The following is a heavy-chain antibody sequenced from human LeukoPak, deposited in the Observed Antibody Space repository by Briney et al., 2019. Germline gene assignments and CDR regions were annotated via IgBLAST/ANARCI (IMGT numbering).Heavy chain of an antibody. V-gene: IGHV5-51*01. CDR2: IYPGDSDT. CDR1: GYSVTSYW. J-gene: IGHJ4*02. Sequence: PGGSLQISCKGSGYSVTSYWIGWVRQVPGKGLEWIGIIYPGDSDTRYSPSFQGQVTISADKSISTAYLQWSSLKASDTAMYYCARLESIQLWLPDDYWGQGTLVTVSS. D-gene: IGHD5-18*01. CDR3: ARLESIQLWLPDDY.